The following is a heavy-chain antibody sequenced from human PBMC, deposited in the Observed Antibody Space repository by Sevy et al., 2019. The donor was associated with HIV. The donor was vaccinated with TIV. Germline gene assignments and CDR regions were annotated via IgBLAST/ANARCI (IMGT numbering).Heavy chain of an antibody. CDR2: IKQDGSEK. V-gene: IGHV3-7*03. D-gene: IGHD1-26*01. CDR3: AREGGGSYSDAFDI. J-gene: IGHJ3*02. Sequence: GGSLRLSCAASGFTFSSYWMSWVRQAPGKGLEWVANIKQDGSEKYYVDSVKGRFTISRDNAKSSLYLQMNSLRAEDTAVYYCAREGGGSYSDAFDIWGQGTMVTVSS. CDR1: GFTFSSYW.